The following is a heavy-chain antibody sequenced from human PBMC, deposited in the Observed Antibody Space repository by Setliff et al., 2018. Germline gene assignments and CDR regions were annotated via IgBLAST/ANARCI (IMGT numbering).Heavy chain of an antibody. J-gene: IGHJ4*02. CDR3: ARGPSAEDYVWGTYRLDY. CDR1: GVSVSRHY. D-gene: IGHD3-16*02. V-gene: IGHV4-4*08. Sequence: SETLSLTCIVSGVSVSRHYWSWIRQPPGKTLEWIGYIYTGGSTTYNPSLETRVSISVDTSKNQFSLKVRSVTAADTAVYYCARGPSAEDYVWGTYRLDYWGQGAQVTVSS. CDR2: IYTGGST.